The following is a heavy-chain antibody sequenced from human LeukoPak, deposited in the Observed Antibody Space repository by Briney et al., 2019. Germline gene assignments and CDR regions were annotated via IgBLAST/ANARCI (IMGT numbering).Heavy chain of an antibody. CDR3: ARGGAAARGNNAFDI. V-gene: IGHV4-61*02. CDR2: IHTSGST. Sequence: SQTLSLTCTVSGDSISSGSYYWGWIRQPGGKGLEWIGRIHTSGSTNYNSSLKSRFTISLDTSKSQFSLSLPSVTAADTAVYYCARGGAAARGNNAFDIWGQGTMVTVSS. D-gene: IGHD6-13*01. J-gene: IGHJ3*02. CDR1: GDSISSGSYY.